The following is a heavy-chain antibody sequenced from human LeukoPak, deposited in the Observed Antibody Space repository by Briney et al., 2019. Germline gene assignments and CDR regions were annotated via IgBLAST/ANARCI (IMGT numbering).Heavy chain of an antibody. D-gene: IGHD6-19*01. Sequence: GGSLRLSCAASGFTFSSYEMHWVRLAPGKGLELLSYISTSGSTIYYADSVKGRFTISRDNARNSLYLQMNSLRADDTALYYCAREGGSGWTFDYWGQGALVTVSS. CDR1: GFTFSSYE. CDR2: ISTSGSTI. CDR3: AREGGSGWTFDY. J-gene: IGHJ4*02. V-gene: IGHV3-48*03.